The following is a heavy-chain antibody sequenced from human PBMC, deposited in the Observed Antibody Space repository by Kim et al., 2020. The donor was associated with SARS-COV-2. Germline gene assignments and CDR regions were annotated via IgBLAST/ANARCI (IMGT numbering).Heavy chain of an antibody. D-gene: IGHD7-27*01. V-gene: IGHV3-53*01. CDR2: IYNDGTT. J-gene: IGHJ4*02. Sequence: WVRQAPGKGLEWVSIIYNDGTTYYAGSVMGRFTISRDNSKNTVYLQMNTLRAEDTAVYYCINSNWGSYWGQGTLVTVSS. CDR3: INSNWGSY.